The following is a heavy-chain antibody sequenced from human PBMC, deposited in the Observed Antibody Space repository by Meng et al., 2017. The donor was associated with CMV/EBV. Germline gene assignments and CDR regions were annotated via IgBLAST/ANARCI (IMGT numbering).Heavy chain of an antibody. J-gene: IGHJ6*02. V-gene: IGHV3-7*01. CDR2: IKQVGSAK. D-gene: IGHD3-3*01. CDR3: ARDRYYDFWSGYYSDYYYGMDV. CDR1: GFTFIGDW. Sequence: GGSLRLSCAASGFTFIGDWMSWVRQPPGKGLEWVAKIKQVGSAKYYVDSVKGRFTISRANAKNSLYLQMNSLRAEDTAVYYCARDRYYDFWSGYYSDYYYGMDVWGQGTTVTVSS.